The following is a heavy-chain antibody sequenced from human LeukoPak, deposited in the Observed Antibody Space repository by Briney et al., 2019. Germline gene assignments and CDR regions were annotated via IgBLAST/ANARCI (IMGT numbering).Heavy chain of an antibody. CDR2: INHSGST. V-gene: IGHV4-34*01. Sequence: SETLSLTCAVYGGSFSGYYWSWIRQPPGKGLEWIGEINHSGSTNYNPSLKSRVTISVDTSKNQFSLKLSSVTAADTAVYYCARGRTVLDIVVVPAAHIDYWGQGTLVTVSS. CDR3: ARGRTVLDIVVVPAAHIDY. D-gene: IGHD2-2*03. CDR1: GGSFSGYY. J-gene: IGHJ4*02.